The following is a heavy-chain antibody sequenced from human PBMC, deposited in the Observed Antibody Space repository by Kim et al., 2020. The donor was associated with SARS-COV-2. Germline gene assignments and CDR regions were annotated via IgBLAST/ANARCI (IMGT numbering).Heavy chain of an antibody. CDR1: GFTFSNYS. CDR2: IGSNT. J-gene: IGHJ4*02. CDR3: ARSAQFDY. Sequence: GGSLRLSCAASGFTFSNYSMSWVRQAPGKGLEWVSSIGSNTYYANSGKCRFTISRDNSKNTLCLQMNRLRAEVTAVYYCARSAQFDYWGQGTLVTVSS. V-gene: IGHV3-23*01.